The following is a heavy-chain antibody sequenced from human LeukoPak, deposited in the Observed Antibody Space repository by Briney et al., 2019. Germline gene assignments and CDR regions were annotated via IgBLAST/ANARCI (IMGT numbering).Heavy chain of an antibody. V-gene: IGHV3-21*04. D-gene: IGHD3-16*01. CDR1: GFTFSGYS. Sequence: GGSLRLSCAASGFTFSGYSMNWVRQAPGKGLEWVSSISSSSSYIYYADSVKGRFTISRDNSKNTLYLQMNSLRADDTAIYYCARNQQLGGHSYYYYGMDVWGQGTTVTVSS. CDR2: ISSSSSYI. J-gene: IGHJ6*02. CDR3: ARNQQLGGHSYYYYGMDV.